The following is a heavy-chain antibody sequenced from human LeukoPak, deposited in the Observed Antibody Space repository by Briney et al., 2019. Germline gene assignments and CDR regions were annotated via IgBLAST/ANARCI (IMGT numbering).Heavy chain of an antibody. V-gene: IGHV3-30*18. J-gene: IGHJ4*02. Sequence: GGSLRLSCAASGFTVSSNYMSWVRQAPGKGLEWVAVISYDGSNKYYADSVKGRFTISRDNSKNTLYLQMNSLRAEDTAVYYCAKGSIPGYWGQGTLVTVSS. CDR2: ISYDGSNK. D-gene: IGHD1-20*01. CDR3: AKGSIPGY. CDR1: GFTVSSNY.